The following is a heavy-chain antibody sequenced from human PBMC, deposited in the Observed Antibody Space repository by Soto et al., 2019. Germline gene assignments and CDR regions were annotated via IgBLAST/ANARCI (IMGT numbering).Heavy chain of an antibody. V-gene: IGHV3-66*01. Sequence: EVQLVESGGGLVQPGGSLRLSCVASGFTVSNNYMTWVRQAPGKGLEWVSNMYSGGETFYTDSVKGRFTISRDSSTNTLYLQMDNVRDEDTAVYYCARDPGVNWACGNGTTVTVSS. CDR1: GFTVSNNY. D-gene: IGHD2-8*01. CDR2: MYSGGET. CDR3: ARDPGVNWA. J-gene: IGHJ6*04.